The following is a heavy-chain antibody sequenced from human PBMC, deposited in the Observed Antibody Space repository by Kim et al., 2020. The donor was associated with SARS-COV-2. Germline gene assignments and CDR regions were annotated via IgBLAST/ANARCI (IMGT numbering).Heavy chain of an antibody. CDR3: AKVGSSNSEYYFDY. J-gene: IGHJ4*02. CDR1: GFTFSSYG. V-gene: IGHV3-30*18. Sequence: GGSLRLSCAASGFTFSSYGMHWVRQAPGKGLEWVAVISYDGSNKYYADSVKGRFTISRDNSKNTLYLQMNSLRAEDTAVYYCAKVGSSNSEYYFDYWGQGTLVTVSS. D-gene: IGHD2-15*01. CDR2: ISYDGSNK.